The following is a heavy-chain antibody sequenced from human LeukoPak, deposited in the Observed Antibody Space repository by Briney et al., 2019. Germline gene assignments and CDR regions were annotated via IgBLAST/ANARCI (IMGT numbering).Heavy chain of an antibody. J-gene: IGHJ4*02. V-gene: IGHV4-59*01. CDR3: ARHPFSSPFDY. CDR2: IYYSGST. Sequence: SETLSLTCTVSGGSISSYYWSWIRQPPGKGLEWIGYIYYSGSTNYNPSLKSRVTISVDTSKNQSSLKLSSVTAADTAVYFCARHPFSSPFDYWGQGTLVTVSS. CDR1: GGSISSYY.